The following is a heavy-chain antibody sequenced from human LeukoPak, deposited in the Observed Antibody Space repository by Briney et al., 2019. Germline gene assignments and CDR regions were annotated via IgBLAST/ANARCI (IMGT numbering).Heavy chain of an antibody. CDR2: INPNSGGT. V-gene: IGHV1-2*02. Sequence: GASVKVSCKASGYTFTGYYMHWVRQAPGQGLEWMGWINPNSGGTNYAQKFQCRVTMTRDTSISTAYMELSRLRSDDTAVYYCARSYQAYYYDSSGYYYGYWGQGTLVTVSS. J-gene: IGHJ4*02. D-gene: IGHD3-22*01. CDR3: ARSYQAYYYDSSGYYYGY. CDR1: GYTFTGYY.